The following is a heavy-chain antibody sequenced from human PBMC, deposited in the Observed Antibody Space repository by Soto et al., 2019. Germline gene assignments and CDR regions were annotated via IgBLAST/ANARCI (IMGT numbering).Heavy chain of an antibody. CDR1: GLTFSDYG. CDR3: ARGFAGSYYYYGLDF. D-gene: IGHD1-1*01. V-gene: IGHV3-33*01. CDR2: IWYDGNIE. J-gene: IGHJ6*02. Sequence: HHXESLSISCAVSGLTFSDYGMHWVRQAPGKGLEWVAVIWYDGNIEDYADSVKGRFTISRDNSKNMMYLQMSRLRAEDTAIYYCARGFAGSYYYYGLDFWGQGTTVTVSS.